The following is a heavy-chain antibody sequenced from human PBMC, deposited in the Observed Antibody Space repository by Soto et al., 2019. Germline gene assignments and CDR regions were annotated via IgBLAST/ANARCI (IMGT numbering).Heavy chain of an antibody. CDR3: AKDFSLPAAMGYYYYGMDV. CDR2: ISYDGSNK. V-gene: IGHV3-30*18. Sequence: PGGSLRLSCAASGFTFSSYGMHWVRQAPGKGLEWVAVISYDGSNKYYADSVKGRFTISRDNSKNTLYLQMNSLRAEDTAVYYCAKDFSLPAAMGYYYYGMDVWGQGTTVTVSS. CDR1: GFTFSSYG. D-gene: IGHD2-2*01. J-gene: IGHJ6*02.